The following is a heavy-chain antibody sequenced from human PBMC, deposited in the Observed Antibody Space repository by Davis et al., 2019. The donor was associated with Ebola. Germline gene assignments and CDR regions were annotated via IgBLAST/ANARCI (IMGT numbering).Heavy chain of an antibody. J-gene: IGHJ4*02. Sequence: PSETLSLTCTVPGGSISSYNWSWIRQPAGKGLEWIGRIYTSGSTNYNPSLKIRVTISVDTSKNQFSLKLSSVTAADTAVYYCARTYRSHYSSGWYDWGQGTLVTVSS. V-gene: IGHV4-4*07. CDR3: ARTYRSHYSSGWYD. D-gene: IGHD6-19*01. CDR2: IYTSGST. CDR1: GGSISSYN.